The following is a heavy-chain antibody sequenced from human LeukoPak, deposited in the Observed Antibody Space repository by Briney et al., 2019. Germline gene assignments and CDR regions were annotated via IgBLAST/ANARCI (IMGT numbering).Heavy chain of an antibody. CDR3: ARWGSTSCYDY. D-gene: IGHD2-2*01. V-gene: IGHV3-64*02. Sequence: GGFLRLSCAASGFTVNSYAMHWVRQAPGKGLEYVSAISTNGDSTYYADSVKGRFTISRDNSKNTLFLQMGSLRADDMAVYYCARWGSTSCYDYWGQGTLVTVSS. CDR2: ISTNGDST. J-gene: IGHJ4*02. CDR1: GFTVNSYA.